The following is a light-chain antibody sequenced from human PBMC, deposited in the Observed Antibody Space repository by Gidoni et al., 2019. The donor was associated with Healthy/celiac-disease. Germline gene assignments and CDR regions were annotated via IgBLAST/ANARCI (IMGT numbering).Light chain of an antibody. CDR1: QSVSSN. CDR3: QQYNNWPPWT. Sequence: EIVMTQSQATLSVSQGERATLSCRSSQSVSSNLAWYQQKPGQAPRLLIYGASTRATGIPARFSGSGSGTEFTLTISSLQSEDFAVYYCQQYNNWPPWTFGQXTKVEIK. J-gene: IGKJ1*01. V-gene: IGKV3-15*01. CDR2: GAS.